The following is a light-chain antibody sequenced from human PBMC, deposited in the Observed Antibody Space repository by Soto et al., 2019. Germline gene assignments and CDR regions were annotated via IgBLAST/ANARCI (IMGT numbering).Light chain of an antibody. CDR3: CSYAGSSTFRV. Sequence: QSALTQPASVSGSPEQSITISCTGTSSDVGSYNLVSWYQQHPGKAPKLMIYEVSKRPSGVSNRFSGSKSGNTASLTISGLQAEDEADYYCCSYAGSSTFRVFGGGTQLNVL. CDR1: SSDVGSYNL. J-gene: IGLJ3*02. V-gene: IGLV2-23*02. CDR2: EVS.